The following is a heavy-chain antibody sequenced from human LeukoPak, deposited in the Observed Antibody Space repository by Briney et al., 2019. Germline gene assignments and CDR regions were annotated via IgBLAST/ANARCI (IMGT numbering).Heavy chain of an antibody. V-gene: IGHV4-34*01. J-gene: IGHJ3*02. CDR2: INHSGST. D-gene: IGHD3-16*01. CDR3: ARAARSAFDI. Sequence: SETLSLTCAVYGGSFSGYYWSWIRQPPGKGLEGIGEINHSGSTNYNPYLKSRVTISVDTSKNQFSLKLGSVTAADTAVYYCARAARSAFDIWGQGTMVTVSS. CDR1: GGSFSGYY.